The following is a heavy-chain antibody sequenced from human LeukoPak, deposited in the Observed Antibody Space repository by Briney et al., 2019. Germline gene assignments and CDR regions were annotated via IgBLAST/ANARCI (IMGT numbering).Heavy chain of an antibody. CDR2: IHYSGNT. D-gene: IGHD3-3*01. CDR1: GGSTSSSNYY. V-gene: IGHV4-39*01. Sequence: SETLSLTCTVSGGSTSSSNYYWGWIRQPPGTGLEWIGGIHYSGNTYYNPSLKSRVTISIDTSKNQFSLKLSSVTAADTAVYYCARLGAGPTYYDFWSGYSSFYFDYWGQGTLVTVSS. J-gene: IGHJ4*02. CDR3: ARLGAGPTYYDFWSGYSSFYFDY.